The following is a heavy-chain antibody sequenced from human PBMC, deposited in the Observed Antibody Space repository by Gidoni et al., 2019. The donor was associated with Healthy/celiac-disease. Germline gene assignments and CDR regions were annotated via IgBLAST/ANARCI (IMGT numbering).Heavy chain of an antibody. Sequence: EVQLLESGGGLVQTGGSLRLSCAAPGFTFSSYAMSWVRQAPGKGLEWVSAISGSGGSTYYADSVKGRFTISRDNSKNTLYLQMNSLRAEDTAVYYCAKGLWGDYVQDWGQGTLVTVSS. D-gene: IGHD4-17*01. V-gene: IGHV3-23*01. CDR3: AKGLWGDYVQD. CDR2: ISGSGGST. J-gene: IGHJ4*02. CDR1: GFTFSSYA.